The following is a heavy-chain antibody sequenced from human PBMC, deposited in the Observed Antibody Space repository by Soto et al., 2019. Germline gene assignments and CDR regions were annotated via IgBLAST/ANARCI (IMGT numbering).Heavy chain of an antibody. J-gene: IGHJ4*02. Sequence: VKVSCKASGYTFTSYDINWVRQAAGQGPEWMGSVTPRNGDTAFAQKYQGRVTVTSNTSMSTVYMELSSLRSDDTAVYYCARGGSYWARRNDFDYWGQGTLVTVSS. V-gene: IGHV1-8*02. D-gene: IGHD2-8*02. CDR2: VTPRNGDT. CDR3: ARGGSYWARRNDFDY. CDR1: GYTFTSYD.